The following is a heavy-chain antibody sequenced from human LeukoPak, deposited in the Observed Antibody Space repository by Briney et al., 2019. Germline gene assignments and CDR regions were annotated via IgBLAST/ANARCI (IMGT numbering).Heavy chain of an antibody. J-gene: IGHJ4*02. Sequence: GGSLRLSCAASGFTFSSHWMTWVRQAPGKGLEWVANIKEDGTRKNYMDSVKGRFTISRDNAKNSLYLQMNSLRAEDTAVYYCARDNVLPDYWGQGTLVTVSS. CDR3: ARDNVLPDY. CDR2: IKEDGTRK. V-gene: IGHV3-7*01. D-gene: IGHD3-10*01. CDR1: GFTFSSHW.